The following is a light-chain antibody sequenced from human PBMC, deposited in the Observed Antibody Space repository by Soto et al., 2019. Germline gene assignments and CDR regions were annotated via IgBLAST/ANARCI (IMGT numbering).Light chain of an antibody. V-gene: IGKV3-11*01. CDR1: QSVSSN. CDR3: QQRSNWPIT. Sequence: EIVMTQSPATLSVSPGERATLSCRASQSVSSNLAWYQQKPDQAPRLLIYDAFNRATGIPARCSGSGSGTDFTLTISSLEPEDFVVYYCQQRSNWPITFGQGTRLEIK. J-gene: IGKJ5*01. CDR2: DAF.